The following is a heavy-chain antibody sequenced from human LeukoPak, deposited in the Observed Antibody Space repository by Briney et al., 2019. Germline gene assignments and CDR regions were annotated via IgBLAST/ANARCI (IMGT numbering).Heavy chain of an antibody. D-gene: IGHD2-15*01. Sequence: GGSLRLSCAASGFTFSSYWMHWVRQAPGKGLVGVSRINSDGSSKNYAHSRKGRFTISRDNAKNTLFLQMNSLRAEDTAVYYCARVRYCNYWGQGTLVTVYS. V-gene: IGHV3-74*01. CDR2: INSDGSSK. CDR3: ARVRYCNY. J-gene: IGHJ4*02. CDR1: GFTFSSYW.